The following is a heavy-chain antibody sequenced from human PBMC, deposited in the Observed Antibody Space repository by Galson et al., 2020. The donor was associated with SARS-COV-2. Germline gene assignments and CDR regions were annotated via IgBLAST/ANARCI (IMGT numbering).Heavy chain of an antibody. Sequence: GGSLRLSCAASGFTFSNAWMSWVRQAPGKGLEWVGRIKSKTDGGTTDYAAPVQGRFTISRDDSKNTLYLQMNSLKTEDTAVYYCTTDVYDSSGYYYSPGAFDIWGQGTMVTVSS. CDR1: GFTFSNAW. D-gene: IGHD3-22*01. CDR2: IKSKTDGGTT. J-gene: IGHJ3*02. V-gene: IGHV3-15*01. CDR3: TTDVYDSSGYYYSPGAFDI.